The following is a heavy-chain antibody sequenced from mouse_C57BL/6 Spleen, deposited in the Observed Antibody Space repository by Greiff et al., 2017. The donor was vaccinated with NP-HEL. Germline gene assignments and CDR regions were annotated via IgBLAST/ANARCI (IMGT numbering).Heavy chain of an antibody. J-gene: IGHJ2*01. CDR2: ISYDGSN. Sequence: ESGPGLVKPSQSLSLTCSVTGYSITSGYYWNWIRQFPGNKLEWMGYISYDGSNNYNPSLKNRISITRDTSKNQFFLKLNSVTTEDTATYYCARVDGSSFFDYWGQGTTLTVSS. CDR3: ARVDGSSFFDY. D-gene: IGHD1-1*01. CDR1: GYSITSGYY. V-gene: IGHV3-6*01.